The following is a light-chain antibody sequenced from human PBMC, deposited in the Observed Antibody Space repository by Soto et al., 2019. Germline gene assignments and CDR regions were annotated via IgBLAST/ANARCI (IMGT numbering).Light chain of an antibody. CDR1: SSDVVTYKY. Sequence: QSALTQPASVSGSPGQSIAISCTGTSSDVVTYKYVSWYQQHPGKAPKLMIYEVSIRPSGVSDRFSGSKSGNTASLTISGLRPEDEAYYYCCSYAGSTTRVVFGGVTKVTVL. CDR2: EVS. J-gene: IGLJ2*01. V-gene: IGLV2-14*01. CDR3: CSYAGSTTRVV.